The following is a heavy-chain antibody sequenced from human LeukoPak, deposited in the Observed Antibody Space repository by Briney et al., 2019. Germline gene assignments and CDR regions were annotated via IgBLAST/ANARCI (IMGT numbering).Heavy chain of an antibody. CDR1: GYTFTGYY. CDR3: ARPYYYDSSGYCYDY. J-gene: IGHJ4*02. CDR2: INPNSGGT. D-gene: IGHD3-22*01. Sequence: ASVKVSCKASGYTFTGYYMHWVRQAPGQGLEWMGWINPNSGGTSYAQKFQGRVTMTRDTSISTAYMELSRLRSDDTAVYYCARPYYYDSSGYCYDYWGQGTLVTVSS. V-gene: IGHV1-2*02.